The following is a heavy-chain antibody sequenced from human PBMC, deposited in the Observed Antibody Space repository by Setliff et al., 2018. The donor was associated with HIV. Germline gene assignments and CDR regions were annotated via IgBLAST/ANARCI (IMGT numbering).Heavy chain of an antibody. CDR3: AKGASGWSPDY. Sequence: PGGSLRLSCAASGFTFSSYGLHWVRQAPGKGLEWVAFIRNDGSDKHYVESVKGRFTISRDNSKKTLYLQMNRLRVEDTAVYYCAKGASGWSPDYWGQGTLVTVSS. D-gene: IGHD6-19*01. CDR1: GFTFSSYG. V-gene: IGHV3-30*02. CDR2: IRNDGSDK. J-gene: IGHJ4*02.